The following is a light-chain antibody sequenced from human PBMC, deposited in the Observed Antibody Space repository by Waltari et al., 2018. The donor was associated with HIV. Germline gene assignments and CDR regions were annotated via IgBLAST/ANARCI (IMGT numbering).Light chain of an antibody. CDR3: SSYTTRSTVI. CDR1: RTDVGPYDY. J-gene: IGLJ2*01. V-gene: IGLV2-14*01. CDR2: EVS. Sequence: QSALTQPASVSGSPGQSITISCTGTRTDVGPYDYVSWYRQHPGKAPKLIIYEVSNRPSGVSNRFSGSKSVNTASLTISGLQAEDEADYYCSSYTTRSTVIIGGGTKLTVL.